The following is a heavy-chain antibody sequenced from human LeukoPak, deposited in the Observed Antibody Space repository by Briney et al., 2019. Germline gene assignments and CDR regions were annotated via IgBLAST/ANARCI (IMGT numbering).Heavy chain of an antibody. CDR1: GGTFSSYA. CDR2: IIPIFGTA. CDR3: ARDVTGVVPAAAMGGGYYYGMDV. Sequence: SVNVSCKASGGTFSSYAISWVRQAPGQGLEWMGGIIPIFGTANYAEKFQGRVTITADESTSTAYMELSSLRSEDTAVYYCARDVTGVVPAAAMGGGYYYGMDVWGKGTTVTVSS. D-gene: IGHD2-2*01. V-gene: IGHV1-69*01. J-gene: IGHJ6*04.